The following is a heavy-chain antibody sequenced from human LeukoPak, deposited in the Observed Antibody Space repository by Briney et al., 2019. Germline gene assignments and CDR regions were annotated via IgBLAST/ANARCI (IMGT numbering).Heavy chain of an antibody. CDR2: IYHSGST. V-gene: IGHV4-39*07. J-gene: IGHJ3*02. CDR1: GGSISSSSYY. CDR3: ARVREDPWNSAPHAFDI. Sequence: SSETLSLTCTVSGGSISSSSYYWGWIRQPPGKGLEWIGSIYHSGSTYYNTSLKSRVTISVDTSKNQFSLKLSSVTAADTAVYYCARVREDPWNSAPHAFDIWGQGTMVTVSS. D-gene: IGHD1-1*01.